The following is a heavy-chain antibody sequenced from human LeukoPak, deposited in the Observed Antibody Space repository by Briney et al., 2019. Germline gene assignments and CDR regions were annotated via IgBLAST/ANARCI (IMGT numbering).Heavy chain of an antibody. CDR3: VEAYYYDSSGRRNEYFQH. Sequence: PRASVKVSCKASGGTFSSYAISWVRQAPGQGLEWMGGIIPIFGTANYAQKFQGRVTITTDESTSTAYMELSSLGSEDTAVYYCVEAYYYDSSGRRNEYFQHWGQGTLVTVSS. CDR2: IIPIFGTA. J-gene: IGHJ1*01. CDR1: GGTFSSYA. V-gene: IGHV1-69*05. D-gene: IGHD3-22*01.